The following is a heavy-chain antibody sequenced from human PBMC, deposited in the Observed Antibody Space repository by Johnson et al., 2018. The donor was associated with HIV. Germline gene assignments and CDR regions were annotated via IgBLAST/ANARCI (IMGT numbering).Heavy chain of an antibody. V-gene: IGHV3-NL1*01. Sequence: QVQLVESGGGVVQPGRSLRLSCAASGFTFSSYAMHWVRQAPGKGLEWVSILHRDGTTYYADSVKGRFTISRDNSKNTLYLQMHSLRAEDTAVYYCAKGLLIAAAHDAFDIWGQGTMVTVSS. D-gene: IGHD6-13*01. J-gene: IGHJ3*02. CDR2: LHRDGTT. CDR3: AKGLLIAAAHDAFDI. CDR1: GFTFSSYA.